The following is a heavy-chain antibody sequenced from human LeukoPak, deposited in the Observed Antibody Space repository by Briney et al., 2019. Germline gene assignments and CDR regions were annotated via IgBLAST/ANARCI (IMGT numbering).Heavy chain of an antibody. V-gene: IGHV1-2*02. Sequence: GASVKVSCKASGYSFTGYYSNWVRQAPGQGLEWMGWINSDSGNTKYAQKFQGRVTMTRDTSISTAYMELSSLISDDMAVYYCARDQGDYYCTSTTCSGGAFDFWGQGTMVTVSS. D-gene: IGHD2-2*01. CDR2: INSDSGNT. CDR1: GYSFTGYY. J-gene: IGHJ3*01. CDR3: ARDQGDYYCTSTTCSGGAFDF.